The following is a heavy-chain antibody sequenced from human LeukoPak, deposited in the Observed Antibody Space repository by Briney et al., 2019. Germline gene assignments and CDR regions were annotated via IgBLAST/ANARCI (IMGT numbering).Heavy chain of an antibody. CDR1: GYTLTELS. V-gene: IGHV1-24*01. CDR3: ARVAYYYDSSGYSRPFDY. J-gene: IGHJ4*02. Sequence: ASVKVSCKVSGYTLTELSMHWVRQAPGKGLEWMGGFDPEDGETIYAQKFQGRVTMTEDTSTDTAYMELSSLRSEDTAVYYCARVAYYYDSSGYSRPFDYWGQGTLVTVSS. D-gene: IGHD3-22*01. CDR2: FDPEDGET.